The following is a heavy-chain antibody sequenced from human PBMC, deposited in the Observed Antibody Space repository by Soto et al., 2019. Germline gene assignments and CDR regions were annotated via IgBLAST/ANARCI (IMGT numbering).Heavy chain of an antibody. D-gene: IGHD3-16*01. CDR3: ARALITFGGVIAH. CDR1: GFTFSSYW. CDR2: IKQDGSEK. Sequence: GGSLRLSCAASGFTFSSYWMSWVRQAPGKGLEWVANIKQDGSEKYYVGSVKGRFTISRDNAKNSLYLQMNSLRAEDTAVYYCARALITFGGVIAHWGQGTLVTVSS. J-gene: IGHJ5*02. V-gene: IGHV3-7*01.